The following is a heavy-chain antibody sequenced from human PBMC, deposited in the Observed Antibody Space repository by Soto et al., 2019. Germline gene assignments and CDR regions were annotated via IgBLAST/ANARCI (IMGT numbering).Heavy chain of an antibody. CDR1: GFTFSSYG. CDR2: ISYDGSNK. D-gene: IGHD7-27*01. J-gene: IGHJ4*02. CDR3: AKDWSNWGSDLDY. Sequence: SLRLSCAASGFTFSSYGMHWVRQAPGKGLEWVAVISYDGSNKYYADSVKGRFTISRDNSKNTLYLQMNSLRAEDTAVYYCAKDWSNWGSDLDYWGQGTLVTVSS. V-gene: IGHV3-30*18.